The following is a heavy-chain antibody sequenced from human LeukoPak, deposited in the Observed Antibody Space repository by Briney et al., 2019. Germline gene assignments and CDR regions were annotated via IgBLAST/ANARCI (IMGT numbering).Heavy chain of an antibody. CDR3: AKVPRVVVVIRGYPDY. CDR2: ISGSGDST. D-gene: IGHD3-22*01. CDR1: GFTFTSYA. Sequence: GGSLRLSCAASGFTFTSYAMSWVRQAPGKGLEWVSAISGSGDSTYYADSVKGRFTISRDNSKNTLYLQMNSLRAEDTAVYYCAKVPRVVVVIRGYPDYWGQGTLVTVSS. J-gene: IGHJ4*02. V-gene: IGHV3-23*01.